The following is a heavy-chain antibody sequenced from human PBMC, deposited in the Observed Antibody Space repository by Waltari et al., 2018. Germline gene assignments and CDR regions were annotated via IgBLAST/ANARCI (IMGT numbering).Heavy chain of an antibody. D-gene: IGHD3-22*01. J-gene: IGHJ6*02. CDR1: GFTFSSYE. CDR2: IRSSGSSI. CDR3: ARDWFEDSSGYYYYGMDV. V-gene: IGHV3-48*03. Sequence: EVQLVESGGGLVQPGGSLRLSCAASGFTFSSYEMNWVRQAPGKGLGWVSYIRSSGSSICHADSGKGRFTISRDTAKNSLYLQMNSLRAEDTAVYYCARDWFEDSSGYYYYGMDVRGQGTTVTVSS.